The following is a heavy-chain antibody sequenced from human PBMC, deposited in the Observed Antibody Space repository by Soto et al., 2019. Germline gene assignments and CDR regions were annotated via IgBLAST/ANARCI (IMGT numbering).Heavy chain of an antibody. CDR2: ISYDGSNK. Sequence: GGSLRLSCAASGFTFSSYAMHGVRQAPGKGLVGVAVISYDGSNKYYEASVKGRFTISRDNSKNTLYLQMNSLRAEDTAVYYCARAVNVYYDFWSGYFSSYYGMDVWGQGTTVTVSS. D-gene: IGHD3-3*01. CDR3: ARAVNVYYDFWSGYFSSYYGMDV. CDR1: GFTFSSYA. J-gene: IGHJ6*02. V-gene: IGHV3-30-3*01.